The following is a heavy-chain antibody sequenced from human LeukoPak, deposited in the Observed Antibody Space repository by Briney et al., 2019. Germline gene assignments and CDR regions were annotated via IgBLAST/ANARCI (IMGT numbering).Heavy chain of an antibody. V-gene: IGHV3-30*03. Sequence: GRSLRLSCAASGFTFSSYGMHWVRQAPGKGLEWVAVISYDGSNKYYADSVKGRFTISRDNSKNTLYLQMNSLRAEDTAVYYCARGASSSCWSAIDYWGQGTLVTVSS. CDR2: ISYDGSNK. D-gene: IGHD2-2*01. CDR3: ARGASSSCWSAIDY. J-gene: IGHJ4*02. CDR1: GFTFSSYG.